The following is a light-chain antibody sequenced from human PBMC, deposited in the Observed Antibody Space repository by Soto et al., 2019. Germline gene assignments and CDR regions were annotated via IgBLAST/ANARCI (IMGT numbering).Light chain of an antibody. Sequence: QSVLTQPASVSGSPGQSITISCTGTSSYVGGYSYVSWYQQHPGDAPKLMIYHVTNRPSGVSDRFSGSKSGNTASLTISGLQAEDEADYYGSSYTSSTVYIFGTGTKVTVL. CDR1: SSYVGGYSY. CDR2: HVT. J-gene: IGLJ1*01. CDR3: SSYTSSTVYI. V-gene: IGLV2-14*03.